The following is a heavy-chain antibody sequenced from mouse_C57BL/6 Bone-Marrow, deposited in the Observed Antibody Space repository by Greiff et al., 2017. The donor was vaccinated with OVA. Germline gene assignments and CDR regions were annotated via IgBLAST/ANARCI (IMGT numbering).Heavy chain of an antibody. CDR1: GFSLTSYG. V-gene: IGHV2-6*01. J-gene: IGHJ3*01. CDR2: IWGVGST. D-gene: IGHD1-1*01. CDR3: ASRSPYYYGSSSAWLAY. Sequence: QVQLKQSGPGLVAPSQSLSITCTVSGFSLTSYGVDWVRQSPGKGLEWLGVIWGVGSTNYNSALKSRLSISKDNSKSQVFLKMNSLQTDDTAMYYCASRSPYYYGSSSAWLAYWGQGTLVTVSA.